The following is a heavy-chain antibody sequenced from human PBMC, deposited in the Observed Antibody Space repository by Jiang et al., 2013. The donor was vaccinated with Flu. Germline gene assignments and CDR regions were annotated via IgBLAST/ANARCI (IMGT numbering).Heavy chain of an antibody. Sequence: GPGLVKPSQTLSLTCTVSGGSISRGDYYWTWIRQPPGKGLEWIGYSYYTGNTYYNPSLKSRVIISVDTSKNQFSLQLSSVTAADTAVYYCARDSARRYYDVLTGYDPHGMDVWGQGTTVTVSS. D-gene: IGHD3-9*01. CDR2: SYYTGNT. CDR3: ARDSARRYYDVLTGYDPHGMDV. CDR1: GGSISRGDYY. V-gene: IGHV4-30-4*01. J-gene: IGHJ6*02.